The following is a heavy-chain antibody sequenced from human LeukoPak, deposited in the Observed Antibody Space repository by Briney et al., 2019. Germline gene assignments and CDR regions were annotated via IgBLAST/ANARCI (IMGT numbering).Heavy chain of an antibody. V-gene: IGHV3-21*01. D-gene: IGHD3-10*01. J-gene: IGHJ6*02. Sequence: GGSLRLSCAVSGFTFSSSAMSWVRQAAGKGLEWVSSISSSSNYIYYADSLKGRFTISRDNAKNSLYLQMNSLRAEDTAVYYCARVEYGSGSYGSGMDVWGQGTTVTVSS. CDR2: ISSSSNYI. CDR3: ARVEYGSGSYGSGMDV. CDR1: GFTFSSSA.